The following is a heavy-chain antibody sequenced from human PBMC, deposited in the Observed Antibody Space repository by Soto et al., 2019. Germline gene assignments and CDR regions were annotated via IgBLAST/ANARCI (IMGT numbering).Heavy chain of an antibody. CDR1: GYSFTSYW. J-gene: IGHJ5*02. V-gene: IGHV5-51*01. Sequence: PGESLKISCKGSGYSFTSYWIGWVRQMPGKGLEWMGIIYPGDSDTRYSPSFQGQVTISADKSISTAYLQWSSLKASDTAMYYCARSYCTNGVCYPRYNWFDPWGQGTLVTVSS. CDR2: IYPGDSDT. CDR3: ARSYCTNGVCYPRYNWFDP. D-gene: IGHD2-8*01.